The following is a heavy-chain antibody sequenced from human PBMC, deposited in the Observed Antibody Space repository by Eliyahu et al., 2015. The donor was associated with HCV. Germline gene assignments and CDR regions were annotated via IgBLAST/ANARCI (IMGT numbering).Heavy chain of an antibody. CDR3: ARDPGTGDFDDFWYFDL. D-gene: IGHD7-27*01. Sequence: VQPGRSLRLSCAASGFTFSSYAMHWVRQAPGKGLEWVAVISYDGSNKYYADSVKGRFTILQRQFQEHAVPANEHPGAEDTAVYYCARDPGTGDFDDFWYFDLWGRGTLVTVSS. J-gene: IGHJ2*01. CDR2: ISYDGSNK. V-gene: IGHV3-30-3*01. CDR1: GFTFSSYA.